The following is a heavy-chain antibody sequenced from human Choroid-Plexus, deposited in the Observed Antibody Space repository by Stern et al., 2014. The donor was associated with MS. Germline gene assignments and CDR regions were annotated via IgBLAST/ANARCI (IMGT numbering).Heavy chain of an antibody. CDR3: AKDRQYLTYFFDH. J-gene: IGHJ5*02. Sequence: VQLVESGGGVVQPGRPLGLSCAASGFTFGSCAMHWGRQAPGKGLEGVAGVSYDGSNKYYADSLKGRFTISRDNSQNTLYMQMSSLRAEYTAVYYCAKDRQYLTYFFDHWGQGSLVTVSS. CDR2: VSYDGSNK. D-gene: IGHD2/OR15-2a*01. V-gene: IGHV3-30*18. CDR1: GFTFGSCA.